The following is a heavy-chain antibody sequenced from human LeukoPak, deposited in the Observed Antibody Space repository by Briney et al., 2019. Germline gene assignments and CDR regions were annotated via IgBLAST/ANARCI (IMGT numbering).Heavy chain of an antibody. Sequence: GGSLRLSCAASGFTFSDYYMSWIRQAPGKGLEWVSYISSSGNTIYYADSVKGRFTISRDSAKISLYLQMNSLRAEDTAVYYCARCQMSTVTTWSCAFDYWGQGTLVTVSS. CDR1: GFTFSDYY. D-gene: IGHD4-17*01. V-gene: IGHV3-11*01. J-gene: IGHJ4*02. CDR2: ISSSGNTI. CDR3: ARCQMSTVTTWSCAFDY.